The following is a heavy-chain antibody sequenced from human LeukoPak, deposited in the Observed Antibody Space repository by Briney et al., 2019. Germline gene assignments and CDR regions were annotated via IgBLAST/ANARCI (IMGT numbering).Heavy chain of an antibody. D-gene: IGHD3-3*01. J-gene: IGHJ4*02. CDR1: GYTFTSYD. CDR3: ARGGDFWSGYYLDY. CDR2: MNPNSGNT. V-gene: IGHV1-8*03. Sequence: ASVKVSCKASGYTFTSYDINWVRQATGQGLEWMGWMNPNSGNTGYAQKFQGRVTITRNTSISTAYMELSSLRSEDTAVYYCARGGDFWSGYYLDYWGQGTLVTVSS.